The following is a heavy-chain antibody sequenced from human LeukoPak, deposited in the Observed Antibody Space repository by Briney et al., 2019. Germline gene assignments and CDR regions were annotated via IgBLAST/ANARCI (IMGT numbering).Heavy chain of an antibody. D-gene: IGHD1-26*01. V-gene: IGHV3-30*02. J-gene: IGHJ4*02. Sequence: GGSLRLSCAASGFTFSSYGMHWVRQAPGKGLEWVAFIRYDGSNKYYADSVKGRFTISRDNSKNTLYLQMNSLRAEDTAVYYCAKDPGSYRYSGGYNDYWGQGTLVTVSS. CDR1: GFTFSSYG. CDR2: IRYDGSNK. CDR3: AKDPGSYRYSGGYNDY.